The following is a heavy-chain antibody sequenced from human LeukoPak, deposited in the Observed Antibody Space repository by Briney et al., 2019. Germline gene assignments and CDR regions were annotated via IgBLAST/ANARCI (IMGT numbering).Heavy chain of an antibody. CDR3: ARDLLPGAPDYFDY. V-gene: IGHV3-30*03. Sequence: GGSLRLSCAASGFTFSSYWMHWVRQAPGKGLEWVAVIAHDETNRFYADSVKGRFTISRDNSMNTLYLRMNSLRPEDTAVYFCARDLLPGAPDYFDYWGQGTLVTVSS. D-gene: IGHD2-2*01. CDR1: GFTFSSYW. J-gene: IGHJ4*02. CDR2: IAHDETNR.